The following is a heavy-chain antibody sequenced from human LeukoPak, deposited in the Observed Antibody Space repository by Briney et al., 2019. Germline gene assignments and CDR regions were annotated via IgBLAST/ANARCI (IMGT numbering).Heavy chain of an antibody. V-gene: IGHV3-53*01. J-gene: IGHJ1*01. Sequence: PGGSLRLSCAASGFTVSSNYMSWVRQAPGQGLEWVSVIYSGGSTYYADSVKGRFTISRDNSKNTLCLQMNSLRAEDTAVYYCASSRCSGGSCYFQHWGQGTLVTVSS. D-gene: IGHD2-15*01. CDR1: GFTVSSNY. CDR3: ASSRCSGGSCYFQH. CDR2: IYSGGST.